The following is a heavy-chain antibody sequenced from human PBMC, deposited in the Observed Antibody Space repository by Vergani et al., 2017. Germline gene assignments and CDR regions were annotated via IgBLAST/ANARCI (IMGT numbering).Heavy chain of an antibody. CDR1: GGSFSGYY. CDR3: ARDYVVVKAGLDY. J-gene: IGHJ4*02. D-gene: IGHD2-15*01. V-gene: IGHV4-34*01. CDR2: INHSGST. Sequence: QVQLQQWGAGLLQPSETLSLTCAVYGGSFSGYYWSWIRQPPGKGLEWSGEINHSGSTNYNPSLKSRVTRSVDTSKNEFYLKLSSVTAADTAVYYCARDYVVVKAGLDYWGQGTMVTVSS.